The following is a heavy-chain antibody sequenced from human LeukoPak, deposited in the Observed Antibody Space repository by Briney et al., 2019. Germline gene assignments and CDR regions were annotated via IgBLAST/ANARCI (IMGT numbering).Heavy chain of an antibody. CDR3: ARGKSSARDRVWFDP. CDR1: GYTLTELS. V-gene: IGHV1-24*01. CDR2: FDPEDGET. J-gene: IGHJ5*02. Sequence: ASVKVSCKVSGYTLTELSMHWVRQAPGKGLEWMGGFDPEDGETIYAQKFQGRVTMTEDTSTDTAYMELSSLRSEDTAVYYCARGKSSARDRVWFDPWGQGTLVTVSS. D-gene: IGHD6-6*01.